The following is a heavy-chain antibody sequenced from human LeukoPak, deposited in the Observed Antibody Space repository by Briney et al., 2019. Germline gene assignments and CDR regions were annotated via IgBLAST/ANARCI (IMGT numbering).Heavy chain of an antibody. D-gene: IGHD3-10*01. CDR1: GFTFSSYS. V-gene: IGHV3-21*06. CDR2: IGSSCTYI. CDR3: ARTGHYYGPGNYYNVFDY. J-gene: IGHJ4*02. Sequence: GGSLRLSCAASGFTFSSYSMNWVRQAPGKGLEWVSFIGSSCTYIYYADSVQGRFTISRDNAKDSLYLQMNSLRVEDTAVYYCARTGHYYGPGNYYNVFDYWGQGTLVTVSS.